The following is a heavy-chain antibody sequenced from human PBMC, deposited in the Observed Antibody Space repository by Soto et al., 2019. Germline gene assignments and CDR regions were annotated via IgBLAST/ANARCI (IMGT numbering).Heavy chain of an antibody. Sequence: QVQLQESGPGLVKPSQTLSLTCTVSGGSISSGGYYWSWIRQHPGKGLEWIGYIYYSGSTYYNPSPKSRVTISVDTSKNQFSLKLSSVTAADTAVYYSARDKPWFGEFPNFYYGMDVWGQGTTVTVSS. J-gene: IGHJ6*02. CDR3: ARDKPWFGEFPNFYYGMDV. CDR1: GGSISSGGYY. D-gene: IGHD3-10*01. CDR2: IYYSGST. V-gene: IGHV4-31*03.